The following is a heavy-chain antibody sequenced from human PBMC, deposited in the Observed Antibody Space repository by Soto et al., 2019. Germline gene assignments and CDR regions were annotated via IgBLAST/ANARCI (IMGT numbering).Heavy chain of an antibody. Sequence: GGSLRLSCSASGFTFSNYAMQWVRQTPGQGLQYVSTICSSGGSTYYADSVKGRFTISRDNSKSTLYLQMSSLRAEDTALYYCVKGADCSGGSCYSLQYYYGMDVWGQGTTVTVSS. CDR3: VKGADCSGGSCYSLQYYYGMDV. J-gene: IGHJ6*02. V-gene: IGHV3-64D*06. CDR1: GFTFSNYA. CDR2: ICSSGGST. D-gene: IGHD2-15*01.